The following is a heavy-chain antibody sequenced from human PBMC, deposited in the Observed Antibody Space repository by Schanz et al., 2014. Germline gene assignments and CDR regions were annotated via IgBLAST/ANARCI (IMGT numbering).Heavy chain of an antibody. CDR1: GFIFSNYG. CDR2: MSYDGSIK. D-gene: IGHD2-2*01. CDR3: AKDSTHIDIVLVPTAIDY. V-gene: IGHV3-30*02. J-gene: IGHJ4*02. Sequence: VQLLDSGGGLVQPGGSLRLSCAASGFIFSNYGIHWFRQPAGKGLEWVAAMSYDGSIKYYGDSVKGRFTISRDNSKNTLYLHMNTLRSEDTAVYYCAKDSTHIDIVLVPTAIDYWGQGTLVTVSA.